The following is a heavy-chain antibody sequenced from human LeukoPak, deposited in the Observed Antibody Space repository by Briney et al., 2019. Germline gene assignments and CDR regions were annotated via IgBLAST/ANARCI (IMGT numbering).Heavy chain of an antibody. D-gene: IGHD3-16*02. CDR1: GFTFSSYG. Sequence: GGSLRLSCAASGFTFSSYGMHWVRQAPGKGLEWVAFIRYDGSNKYYADSVKGRFTISRDNSKNTLYLQMNSLRAEDTAVYYCAKGGDYDYVWGSYRPSSNYYYMDVWGKGTTVTISS. V-gene: IGHV3-30*02. CDR3: AKGGDYDYVWGSYRPSSNYYYMDV. J-gene: IGHJ6*03. CDR2: IRYDGSNK.